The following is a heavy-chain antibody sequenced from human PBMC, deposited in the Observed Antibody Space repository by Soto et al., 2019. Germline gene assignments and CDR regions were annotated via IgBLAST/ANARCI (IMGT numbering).Heavy chain of an antibody. V-gene: IGHV4-59*01. CDR3: ARDRDCSGGSCYSAFAP. J-gene: IGHJ5*02. Sequence: SETLSLTCTVSGGSISSYYWSWIRQPPGKGLEWIGYIYYSGSTNYNPSLKSRVTISVDTSKNQFSLKLSSVTAADTAVYYCARDRDCSGGSCYSAFAPWGQGTLVTVSS. CDR2: IYYSGST. CDR1: GGSISSYY. D-gene: IGHD2-15*01.